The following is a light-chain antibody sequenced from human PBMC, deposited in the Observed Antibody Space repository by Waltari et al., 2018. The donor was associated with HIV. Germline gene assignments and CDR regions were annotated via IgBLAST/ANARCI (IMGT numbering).Light chain of an antibody. Sequence: QSVLTQPPSVSGAPGQRVTISCTGSSSNIGAGYDVHWYQQLPGTAPKLLIYGNSNRPSVVPDLFSGSKSGTSASLAITGLQAEDEADYYCQSYDSSLSGSKVFGTGTKVTVL. CDR2: GNS. CDR1: SSNIGAGYD. V-gene: IGLV1-40*01. CDR3: QSYDSSLSGSKV. J-gene: IGLJ1*01.